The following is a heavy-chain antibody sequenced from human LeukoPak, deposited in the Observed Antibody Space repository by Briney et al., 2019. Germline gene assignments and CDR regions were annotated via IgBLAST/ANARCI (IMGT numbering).Heavy chain of an antibody. CDR3: ATGRRYYYDSSGYYPEYYFDY. CDR2: FDPEDGET. V-gene: IGHV1-24*01. Sequence: ASVKVSFKVSGYTLTELSMHWVRQAPGKGLEWMGGFDPEDGETIYAQKFQGRVTMTEDTSTDTAYMELSSLRSEDTAVYYCATGRRYYYDSSGYYPEYYFDYWGQGTLVTVSS. J-gene: IGHJ4*02. CDR1: GYTLTELS. D-gene: IGHD3-22*01.